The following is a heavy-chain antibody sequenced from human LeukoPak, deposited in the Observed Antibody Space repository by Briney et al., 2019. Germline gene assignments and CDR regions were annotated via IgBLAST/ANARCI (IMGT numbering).Heavy chain of an antibody. CDR1: GFTFSSYS. V-gene: IGHV3-21*01. D-gene: IGHD3-22*01. J-gene: IGHJ5*02. CDR2: FSSSSSYI. CDR3: ARYYYDSSGYWNWFDP. Sequence: PGGSLRLSCAASGFTFSSYSMNWVRQAPGKGLEWVSSFSSSSSYIYYADSVKGRFTISKDNAKNSLYLQMNSLRAEDTAVYYCARYYYDSSGYWNWFDPWGQGTLVTVSS.